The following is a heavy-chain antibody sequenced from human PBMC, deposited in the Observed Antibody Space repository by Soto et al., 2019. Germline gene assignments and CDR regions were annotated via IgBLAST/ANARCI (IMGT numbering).Heavy chain of an antibody. CDR2: IIPIFGTA. CDR3: ARAPTTGLRADYFDY. D-gene: IGHD4-17*01. CDR1: GGTFSSYA. Sequence: GASVKVSCKASGGTFSSYAISWVRQAPGQGLEWMGGIIPIFGTANYAQKFQGRVTITADESTSTAYMELSSLRSEDTAVYYCARAPTTGLRADYFDYWGQGTLVTVSS. J-gene: IGHJ4*02. V-gene: IGHV1-69*13.